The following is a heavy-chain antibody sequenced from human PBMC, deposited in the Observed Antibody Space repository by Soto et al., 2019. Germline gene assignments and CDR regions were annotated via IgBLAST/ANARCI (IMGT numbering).Heavy chain of an antibody. Sequence: QMKLVESGRGVVQPGTSLRLSCVASGFTFSAFGMHWVRQAPGKGLEWVAISSYGGSNKYYGDSVQGRFTISSDNSRGTVILQMTSLTDEDTAVLYCAKGPLRFRACGDYALYMYGMDVWGQGATVTVSS. CDR1: GFTFSAFG. J-gene: IGHJ6*01. V-gene: IGHV3-30*18. CDR3: AKGPLRFRACGDYALYMYGMDV. D-gene: IGHD4-17*01. CDR2: SSYGGSNK.